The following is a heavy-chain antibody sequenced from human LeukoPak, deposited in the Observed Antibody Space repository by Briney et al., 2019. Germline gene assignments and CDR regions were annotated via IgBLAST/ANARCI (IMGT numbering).Heavy chain of an antibody. J-gene: IGHJ3*02. D-gene: IGHD4-17*01. Sequence: SETLSLTCAVSADSFSSHYWTWLRQSPGKGLEWIGYISYIGSTNYNPSLKSRVTISIDTSKNQFSLKLSSVTAADTAVYYCARDLVTVTKGFDIWGQGTMVSVSS. CDR2: ISYIGST. CDR1: ADSFSSHY. V-gene: IGHV4-59*11. CDR3: ARDLVTVTKGFDI.